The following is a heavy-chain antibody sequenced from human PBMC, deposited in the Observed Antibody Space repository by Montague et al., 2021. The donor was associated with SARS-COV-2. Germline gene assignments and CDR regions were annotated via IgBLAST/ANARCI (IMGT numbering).Heavy chain of an antibody. Sequence: TLSLTCTVAGDSITSDVSYWSWIRQPAGKGLEWIGRIYTTGSTNYNPSLKSRLTISQDTSKNQFSLKLSSVTAADTAVYYCARDDFRWDFDCWGQGTLVPVSS. D-gene: IGHD2/OR15-2a*01. CDR2: IYTTGST. J-gene: IGHJ4*02. V-gene: IGHV4-61*02. CDR3: ARDDFRWDFDC. CDR1: GDSITSDVSY.